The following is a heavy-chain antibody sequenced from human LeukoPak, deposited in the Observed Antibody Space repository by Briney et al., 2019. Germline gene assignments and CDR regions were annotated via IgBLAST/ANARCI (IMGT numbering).Heavy chain of an antibody. J-gene: IGHJ4*02. V-gene: IGHV3-7*01. Sequence: GGSLRLSCAASGFSFSRYWMSWVRQAPGKGLEWVANIKQDGSEKNYVESVKGRFTISRDNAKNSLYLQTNSLRPEDTAVYYCARDVSAVGGLERPATLGYWGQGTLVTVSS. CDR2: IKQDGSEK. CDR1: GFSFSRYW. D-gene: IGHD1-1*01. CDR3: ARDVSAVGGLERPATLGY.